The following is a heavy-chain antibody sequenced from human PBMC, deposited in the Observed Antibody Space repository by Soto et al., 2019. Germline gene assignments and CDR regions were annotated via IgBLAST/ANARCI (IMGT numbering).Heavy chain of an antibody. Sequence: ALVKVSCKASGYTFTAYYIHWVRQAPGQGLEWMGWINPNGGGTKYAQKFQGRVTMTRDTSINTAYMELTRLTSDDTAVYYCARAVHTMIQGVRFRVDQWGQGTLVTVSS. V-gene: IGHV1-2*02. CDR1: GYTFTAYY. D-gene: IGHD3-10*01. CDR3: ARAVHTMIQGVRFRVDQ. J-gene: IGHJ4*02. CDR2: INPNGGGT.